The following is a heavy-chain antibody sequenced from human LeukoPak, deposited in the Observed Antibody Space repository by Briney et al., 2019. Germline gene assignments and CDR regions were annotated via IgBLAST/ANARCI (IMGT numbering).Heavy chain of an antibody. Sequence: GGSLRLSCAASAFTFSRHWMTWVRQAPGKGLEWVANINQDGSEIRYVGSVKGRFTISRDNAKNSLYLEMNSLRAEDTAVYYCARLPGSDSYFDFWGQGTLVTVSS. CDR2: INQDGSEI. CDR3: ARLPGSDSYFDF. J-gene: IGHJ4*02. CDR1: AFTFSRHW. D-gene: IGHD5-12*01. V-gene: IGHV3-7*03.